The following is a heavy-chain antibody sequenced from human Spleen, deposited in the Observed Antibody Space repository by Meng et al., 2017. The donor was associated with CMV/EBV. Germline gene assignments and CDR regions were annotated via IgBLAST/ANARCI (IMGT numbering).Heavy chain of an antibody. D-gene: IGHD3-3*01. J-gene: IGHJ6*02. V-gene: IGHV3-30*04. CDR1: GFTFSSYS. Sequence: GGSLRLSCAASGFTFSSYSMHWVRQAPGKGLEWVAVISYDGRNKYYAASVKGRFTISRDNSKNTVDLQMNSLRAEDTAVYYCARESVDFWGDFYYYYGMDVWGQGTTVTVSS. CDR3: ARESVDFWGDFYYYYGMDV. CDR2: ISYDGRNK.